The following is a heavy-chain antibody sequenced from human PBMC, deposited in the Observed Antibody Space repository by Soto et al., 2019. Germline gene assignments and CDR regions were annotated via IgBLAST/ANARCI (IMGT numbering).Heavy chain of an antibody. CDR3: ARVVQPVVRREYDY. D-gene: IGHD2-15*01. Sequence: EVQLVESGGGLVKPGGSLRLSCAVSGFTFSTCTMNWVRQAPGKGLEWVSSIGSGGSPYYSDSVKGRFPISRDNAKNSLDLQMNSLRAEDTAVYYCARVVQPVVRREYDYWGQGPLVTVSS. J-gene: IGHJ4*02. CDR1: GFTFSTCT. CDR2: IGSGGSP. V-gene: IGHV3-21*06.